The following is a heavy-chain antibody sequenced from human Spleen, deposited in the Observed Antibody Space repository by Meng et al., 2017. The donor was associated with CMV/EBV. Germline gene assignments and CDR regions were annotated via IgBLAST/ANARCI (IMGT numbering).Heavy chain of an antibody. D-gene: IGHD1-26*01. J-gene: IGHJ5*02. CDR3: ARVGWDKGALNA. CDR1: GFTFSNYW. Sequence: GGSLRLSCAASGFTFSNYWMYWVRQAPGKGLVWVSRIISDGSTTNYADSVKGRFTISRDSAKNTLYLQMNSLRAEDTAIYYCARVGWDKGALNAWGQGTLVTVSS. V-gene: IGHV3-74*01. CDR2: IISDGSTT.